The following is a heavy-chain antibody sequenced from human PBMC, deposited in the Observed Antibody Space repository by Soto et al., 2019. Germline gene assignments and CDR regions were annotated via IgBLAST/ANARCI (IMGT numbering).Heavy chain of an antibody. V-gene: IGHV3-21*01. CDR3: ARVEDYYDPYYYYGMDV. Sequence: EVQLVESGGGLVKPGGSLRLSCAASGFTFSSYSMNWVRQAPGKGLEWVSSISSSSSYIYYADSVKGRFTISRDNAKNSLYLQMNSLRAEDTAVYYCARVEDYYDPYYYYGMDVWGQGTTVTVSS. CDR2: ISSSSSYI. J-gene: IGHJ6*02. CDR1: GFTFSSYS. D-gene: IGHD3-22*01.